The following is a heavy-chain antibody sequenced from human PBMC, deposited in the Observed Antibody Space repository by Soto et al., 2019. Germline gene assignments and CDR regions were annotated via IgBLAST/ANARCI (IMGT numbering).Heavy chain of an antibody. V-gene: IGHV4-59*01. CDR3: ARLPWADYGGIFDP. Sequence: SETLSLTCTVSGGSISGYYWSWIRQPPGKGLEWIGFIYYSGTTNYNPSLKSRVTISVDTSKNQFSLKLSSVTSADTAVYHCARLPWADYGGIFDPWGQGTLVTVSS. CDR2: IYYSGTT. D-gene: IGHD4-17*01. CDR1: GGSISGYY. J-gene: IGHJ5*02.